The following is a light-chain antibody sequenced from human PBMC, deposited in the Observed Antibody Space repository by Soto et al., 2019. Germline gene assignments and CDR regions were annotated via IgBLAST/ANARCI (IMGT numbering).Light chain of an antibody. V-gene: IGKV1-8*01. J-gene: IGKJ1*01. CDR2: AAS. CDR1: QGISSY. CDR3: QQYYSYPPTWT. Sequence: AIRMTQSPSSFSASTGDRVTITCRASQGISSYLAWYQKKPGKAPKLLIYAASTLQSGVPSRFSGSGSGTDFTLTISCLQSEDFATYYCQQYYSYPPTWTFGQGTKVEIK.